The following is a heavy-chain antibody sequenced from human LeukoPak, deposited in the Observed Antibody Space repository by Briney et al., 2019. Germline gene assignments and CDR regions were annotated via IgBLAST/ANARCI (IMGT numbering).Heavy chain of an antibody. CDR1: GGSISSGGYY. CDR2: IYHSGST. V-gene: IGHV4-30-2*01. J-gene: IGHJ3*02. Sequence: PSETLSLTCTVSGGSISSGGYYWSWIRQPPGKGLEWIGYIYHSGSTYYNPSLKSRVTISVDRSKNQFSLKLSSVTAADTAVYYCAREGGFHSPAGIWGQGTMVTVSS. CDR3: AREGGFHSPAGI. D-gene: IGHD1-26*01.